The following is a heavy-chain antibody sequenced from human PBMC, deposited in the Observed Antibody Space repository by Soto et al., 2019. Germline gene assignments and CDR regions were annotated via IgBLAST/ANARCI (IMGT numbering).Heavy chain of an antibody. V-gene: IGHV6-1*01. CDR2: TYYRSRWYN. Sequence: WSWIRQSPSRGLEWLGRTYYRSRWYNEYAVSVKSRITINPDTSRNQISLQLNSVTPEDTAVYYCARDIAFGHWGRGTQVTFS. J-gene: IGHJ5*02. D-gene: IGHD6-13*01. CDR3: ARDIAFGH.